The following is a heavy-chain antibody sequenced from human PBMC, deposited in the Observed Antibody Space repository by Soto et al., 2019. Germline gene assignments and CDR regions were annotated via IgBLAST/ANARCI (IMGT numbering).Heavy chain of an antibody. Sequence: EVQLVESGGGLIQRGGSLRLSCAASGFTFGHYSMNWVRQAPGKGPEWVSYISSDNRTINYADSVKGRFIITRDNAKKSLYLQMHSLRDEDAAVYYCAREGWPLLQSGMDVWGQWTTVTVSS. CDR2: ISSDNRTI. CDR3: AREGWPLLQSGMDV. CDR1: GFTFGHYS. V-gene: IGHV3-48*02. D-gene: IGHD2-15*01. J-gene: IGHJ6*02.